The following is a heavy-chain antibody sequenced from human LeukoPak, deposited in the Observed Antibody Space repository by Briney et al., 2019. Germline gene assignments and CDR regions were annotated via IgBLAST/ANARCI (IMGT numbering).Heavy chain of an antibody. Sequence: PSETLSLTCSVSGDSIGSGDYYWSWIRQPPGKGLEWIGHIYYTGSTSYNPSLKSRLTISVHTSRNQFSLKLNSVTVADTAVYYCARDEADYYDSSGYHGDYWGQGTLVTVSS. CDR2: IYYTGST. J-gene: IGHJ4*02. CDR3: ARDEADYYDSSGYHGDY. CDR1: GDSIGSGDYY. D-gene: IGHD3-22*01. V-gene: IGHV4-30-4*08.